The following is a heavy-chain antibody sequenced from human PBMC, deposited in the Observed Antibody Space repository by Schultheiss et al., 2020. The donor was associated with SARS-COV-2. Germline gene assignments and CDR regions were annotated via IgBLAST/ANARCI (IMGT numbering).Heavy chain of an antibody. Sequence: GGSLRLSCAASGFTFSNAWMSWVRQAPGKGLEWVGRIKSKTDGGTTDYAAPVKGRFTISRDDSKNTLYLQMNSLKTEDTAVYYCAREGPYDSSGYYRYYYYYGMDVWGQGTTVTVSS. D-gene: IGHD3-22*01. CDR2: IKSKTDGGTT. CDR1: GFTFSNAW. V-gene: IGHV3-15*01. CDR3: AREGPYDSSGYYRYYYYYGMDV. J-gene: IGHJ6*02.